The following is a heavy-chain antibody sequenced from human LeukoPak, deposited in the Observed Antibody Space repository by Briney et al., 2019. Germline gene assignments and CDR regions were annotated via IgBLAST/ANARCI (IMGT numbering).Heavy chain of an antibody. CDR2: ISPSSDSI. Sequence: PGGSLRLSCAASGFTFSSYSMNWVREAPGKGVEWVSAISPSSDSIYYAASVKGRFTISRNNAKNSLYLQMNSLRAEETAVYYFARGGKSDWCWGNCYDYWGQGTLVTVSS. V-gene: IGHV3-21*01. D-gene: IGHD3-16*01. J-gene: IGHJ4*02. CDR1: GFTFSSYS. CDR3: ARGGKSDWCWGNCYDY.